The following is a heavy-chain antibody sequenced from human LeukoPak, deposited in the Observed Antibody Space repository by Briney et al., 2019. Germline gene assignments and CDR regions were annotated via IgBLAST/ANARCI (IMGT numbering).Heavy chain of an antibody. CDR2: INHSGST. CDR3: ARCPPFIRRGAFDI. V-gene: IGHV4-34*01. CDR1: GGSFSGYY. J-gene: IGHJ3*02. D-gene: IGHD2/OR15-2a*01. Sequence: PSGTLSLTCAVYGGSFSGYYWSWIRQPPGKGLEWIGEINHSGSTNYNPSLKSRVAISVDTSKNQFSLKLSSVTAADTAVYYCARCPPFIRRGAFDIWGQGTMVTVSS.